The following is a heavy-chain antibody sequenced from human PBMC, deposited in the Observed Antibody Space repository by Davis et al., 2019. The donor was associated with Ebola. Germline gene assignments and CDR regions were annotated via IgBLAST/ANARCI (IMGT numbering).Heavy chain of an antibody. D-gene: IGHD4-23*01. J-gene: IGHJ4*02. CDR2: IYYSGST. V-gene: IGHV4-59*01. CDR3: AAAVVTPEYFDY. Sequence: PSETLSLTCTVSGGSISSYYWSWIRQPPGKGLEWIGYIYYSGSTNYNPSLKSRVTISVDTSKNQFSLKLSSVTAADTAVYYCAAAVVTPEYFDYWGQGTLVTVSS. CDR1: GGSISSYY.